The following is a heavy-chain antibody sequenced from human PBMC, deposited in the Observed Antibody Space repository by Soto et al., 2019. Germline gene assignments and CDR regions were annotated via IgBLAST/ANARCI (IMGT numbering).Heavy chain of an antibody. J-gene: IGHJ3*02. CDR3: AHPRGYGVFDAYDI. CDR1: GFTFSTYA. V-gene: IGHV3-23*01. CDR2: LTPSGGET. Sequence: VGSLRLSCVASGFTFSTYAMSWVSQAPGKGLEWVSALTPSGGETYYADSVKGRFTISRDNSMNALYLQMNSLRIEDTALYYCAHPRGYGVFDAYDIWGQGTMVTVSS. D-gene: IGHD4-17*01.